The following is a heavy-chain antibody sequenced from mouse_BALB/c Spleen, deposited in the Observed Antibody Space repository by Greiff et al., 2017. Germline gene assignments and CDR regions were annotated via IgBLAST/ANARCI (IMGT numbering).Heavy chain of an antibody. Sequence: ESGPGLVKPSQSLSLTCTVTGYSITSDYAWNWIRQFPGNKLEWMGYISYSGSTSYNPSLKSRISITRDTSKNQFFLQLNSVTTEDTATYYCARSTARATAWFAYWGQGTLVTVSA. D-gene: IGHD3-2*01. J-gene: IGHJ3*01. V-gene: IGHV3-2*02. CDR1: GYSITSDYA. CDR3: ARSTARATAWFAY. CDR2: ISYSGST.